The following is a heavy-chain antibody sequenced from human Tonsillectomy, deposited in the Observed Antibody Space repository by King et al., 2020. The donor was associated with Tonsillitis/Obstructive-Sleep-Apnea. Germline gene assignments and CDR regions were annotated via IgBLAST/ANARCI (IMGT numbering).Heavy chain of an antibody. J-gene: IGHJ3*02. CDR3: AHSPLTGSSDDAFGI. D-gene: IGHD7-27*01. Sequence: TLKESGPTLVKPPQTLTLTCTFSGFSLSTSGVGVGWIRQPPGKALEWLALIYWDDDKRYSPSLKSRLTITKDTSKNQVVLTMTNMDPVDTATYFCAHSPLTGSSDDAFGIWGQATMVTVSS. V-gene: IGHV2-5*02. CDR1: GFSLSTSGVG. CDR2: IYWDDDK.